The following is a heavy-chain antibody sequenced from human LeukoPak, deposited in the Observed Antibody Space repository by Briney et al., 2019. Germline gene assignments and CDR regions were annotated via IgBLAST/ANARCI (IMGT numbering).Heavy chain of an antibody. Sequence: GGSLRLSCATSGFTFSSYGMHWVRQAPGKGLEAVAFIRHDGSNKYYADSVKGRFTISRDNSKNTLYLQMNSLRAEDTAVYYCTKVRAYDDSGNPYWHFDLWGRGTLVTVSS. CDR2: IRHDGSNK. V-gene: IGHV3-30*02. D-gene: IGHD3-10*01. CDR3: TKVRAYDDSGNPYWHFDL. J-gene: IGHJ2*01. CDR1: GFTFSSYG.